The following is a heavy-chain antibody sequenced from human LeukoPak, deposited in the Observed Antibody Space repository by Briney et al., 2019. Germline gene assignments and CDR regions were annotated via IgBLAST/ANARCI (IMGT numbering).Heavy chain of an antibody. D-gene: IGHD1-7*01. CDR3: AREGLTGSTNWFDS. CDR1: GFTFSSYG. Sequence: GGSLRLSCVVSGFTFSSYGMHWVRQAPGKGLEWVAVIWDDGGTEYYSDSVKGRFTISRDNSKSTLYLEMNSLRVEDTAVYYCAREGLTGSTNWFDSWGQGTLATVSS. CDR2: IWDDGGTE. V-gene: IGHV3-33*01. J-gene: IGHJ5*01.